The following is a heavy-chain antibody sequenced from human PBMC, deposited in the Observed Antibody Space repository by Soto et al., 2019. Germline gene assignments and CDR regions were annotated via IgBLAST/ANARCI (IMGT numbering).Heavy chain of an antibody. CDR1: GDTFTIFA. V-gene: IGHV1-69*12. J-gene: IGHJ4*02. CDR3: ARDLGSGYDPGDY. CDR2: IIPTIGTT. D-gene: IGHD5-12*01. Sequence: QVQLVQSGAEVKKPGSSVKVSCKASGDTFTIFAISWVRQAPGQGLEWMGGIIPTIGTTNYAQRFQGRITITGDEPTGTAYMELSSLKSADTAVYYCARDLGSGYDPGDYWGQGTLVTVSS.